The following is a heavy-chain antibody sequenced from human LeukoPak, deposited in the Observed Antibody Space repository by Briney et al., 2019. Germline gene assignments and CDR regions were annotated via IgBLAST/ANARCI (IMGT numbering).Heavy chain of an antibody. CDR3: ARPDGYGYSSSWYGIGAFDI. V-gene: IGHV1-2*02. J-gene: IGHJ3*02. CDR1: GYTFTGYY. CDR2: INPNSGGT. D-gene: IGHD6-13*01. Sequence: ASVKVSCKASGYTFTGYYMHWVRQAPGQGLEWMGWINPNSGGTNYAQKFQGRVTMTRDTSISTAYMELSRLRSDDTAVYYCARPDGYGYSSSWYGIGAFDIWGQGTTVTVSS.